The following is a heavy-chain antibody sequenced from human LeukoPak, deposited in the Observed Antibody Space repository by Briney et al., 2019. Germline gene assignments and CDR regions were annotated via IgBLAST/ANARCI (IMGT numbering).Heavy chain of an antibody. D-gene: IGHD6-19*01. CDR1: GDSVSSNSAA. V-gene: IGHV6-1*01. J-gene: IGHJ4*02. CDR2: TYYRSKWYN. CDR3: AREASTGLAVAGDFDY. Sequence: SQTLSLTCAISGDSVSSNSAAWNWIRQSPSRGLEWLGRTYYRSKWYNDYAVSVKSRIIINPDTSKNQFSLQLNSVTPEDTAVYYCAREASTGLAVAGDFDYWGQGTLVTVSS.